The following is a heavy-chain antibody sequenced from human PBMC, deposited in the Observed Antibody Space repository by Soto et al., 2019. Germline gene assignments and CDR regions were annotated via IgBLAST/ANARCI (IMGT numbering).Heavy chain of an antibody. D-gene: IGHD4-17*01. V-gene: IGHV2-5*02. Sequence: QITLKESGPTLVKPTQTLTLTCTFSGFSLSTSGVGVGWIRQPPGKALEWLALIYWDDDKRYSPSLKSRLTTTEDTSKNQVVLTMTNMDPVDTATIYDARRQRTVYFDYWGQGTLVTVSS. J-gene: IGHJ4*02. CDR2: IYWDDDK. CDR1: GFSLSTSGVG. CDR3: ARRQRTVYFDY.